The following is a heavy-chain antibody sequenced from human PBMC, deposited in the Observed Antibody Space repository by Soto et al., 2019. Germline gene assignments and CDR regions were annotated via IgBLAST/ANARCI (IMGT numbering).Heavy chain of an antibody. V-gene: IGHV4-59*01. Sequence: LSLTCTVSGGSISSYYWSWIRQPPGKGLEWIGYIYYSGSTNYNPSLKSRVTISVDTSKNQFSLKLSSVTAADTAVYYCARDKVRMGYGGFDYCGQGTLVTVSS. CDR2: IYYSGST. CDR1: GGSISSYY. D-gene: IGHD5-18*01. J-gene: IGHJ4*02. CDR3: ARDKVRMGYGGFDY.